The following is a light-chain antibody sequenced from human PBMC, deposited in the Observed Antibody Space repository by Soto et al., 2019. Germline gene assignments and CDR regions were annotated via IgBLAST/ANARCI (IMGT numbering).Light chain of an antibody. CDR3: QQRGDWPLT. J-gene: IGKJ2*01. CDR1: QSVSTY. V-gene: IGKV3-11*01. Sequence: EIVLTQSPATLSLSPGERATLSCRASQSVSTYLAWYQQKPGQAPRLLIYDASNRATGIPDRFSGSGSGTDFTLTISSLEPADFAVYYCQQRGDWPLTFGQGTKLEIK. CDR2: DAS.